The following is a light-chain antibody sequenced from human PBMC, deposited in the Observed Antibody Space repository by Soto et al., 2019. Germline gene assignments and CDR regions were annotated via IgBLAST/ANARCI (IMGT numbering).Light chain of an antibody. CDR3: QHYNSYSEA. J-gene: IGKJ1*01. Sequence: IQRTQSPSTLSGSVGDRVTSTCRASQTISSWLAWYQQKPGKAPKLLIYKASTLKSGVPSRFSGSGSGTEFTLTISSLQPDDVATYYCQHYNSYSEAFGQGTKWIS. V-gene: IGKV1-5*03. CDR1: QTISSW. CDR2: KAS.